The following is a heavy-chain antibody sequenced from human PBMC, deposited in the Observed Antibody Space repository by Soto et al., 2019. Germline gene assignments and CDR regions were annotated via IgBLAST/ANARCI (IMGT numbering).Heavy chain of an antibody. Sequence: ASVKVSCKASGYTFTSYGISWVRQAPGQGLEWMGWISAYNGNTNYAQKLQGRVTMTTDTSTSTAYMELRSLRSDDTAVYYCGISAELLCWFHPCGQVPLVTVSP. CDR1: GYTFTSYG. CDR3: GISAELLCWFHP. CDR2: ISAYNGNT. V-gene: IGHV1-18*01. J-gene: IGHJ5*02. D-gene: IGHD3-10*01.